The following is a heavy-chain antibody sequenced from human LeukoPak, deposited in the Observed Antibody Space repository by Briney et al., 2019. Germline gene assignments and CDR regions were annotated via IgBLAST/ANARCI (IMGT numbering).Heavy chain of an antibody. CDR1: GFTFTNYA. J-gene: IGHJ4*02. D-gene: IGHD5-18*01. V-gene: IGHV3-23*01. CDR3: TPRGYSYDYGY. Sequence: PGGSLRLSCAASGFTFTNYAMSWVRQAPGKGLEWVSTISGSGGSTYYADSVKGRFTISRDNSKNTLYLQMNSLRAEDTAVYYCTPRGYSYDYGYWGQGTLVTVSS. CDR2: ISGSGGST.